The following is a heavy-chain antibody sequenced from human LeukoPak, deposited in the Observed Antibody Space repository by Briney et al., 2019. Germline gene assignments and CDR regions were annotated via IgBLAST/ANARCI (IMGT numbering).Heavy chain of an antibody. V-gene: IGHV1-2*02. J-gene: IGHJ4*02. D-gene: IGHD1-26*01. CDR3: ARDAWLVGTTNLYYFDY. CDR1: EYTFTDYY. CDR2: INPNSGDT. Sequence: ASVKVSCKASEYTFTDYYMHCVRQAPGQGLEWMGWINPNSGDTNYAQKFQGRVTMTRDPSISTAYMALTRLRSDDTAVYYCARDAWLVGTTNLYYFDYWGQGTLVIVSS.